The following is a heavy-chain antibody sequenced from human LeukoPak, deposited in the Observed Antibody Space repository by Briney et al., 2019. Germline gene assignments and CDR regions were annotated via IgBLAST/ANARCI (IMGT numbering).Heavy chain of an antibody. CDR3: ARDDSSRDDSSGYHV. J-gene: IGHJ4*02. V-gene: IGHV4-4*07. CDR1: GGSINSYY. D-gene: IGHD3-22*01. Sequence: SETLSLTCTVSGGSINSYYWTWIRQSPEKGLEWIGRIHFSGSTNYNPALKSRVAISLDDSKNQFSLKLRSVTAADTAVYFCARDDSSRDDSSGYHVWGRGTLVTVSS. CDR2: IHFSGST.